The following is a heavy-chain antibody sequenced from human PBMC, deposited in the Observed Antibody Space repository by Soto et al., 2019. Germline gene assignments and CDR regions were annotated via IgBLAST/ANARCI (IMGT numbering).Heavy chain of an antibody. Sequence: QVQLVESGGGLVKPGGSLRLSCEASGFTFSDYYMSWIRQAPGKGLEWVSYISSSYTTYYADSVKGRFTISRDNAKNSLYLQMNSLRAEDTALYYCARVRSGDKWNDDAFDIWGQGTMVTVSS. CDR3: ARVRSGDKWNDDAFDI. CDR1: GFTFSDYY. V-gene: IGHV3-11*01. D-gene: IGHD1-20*01. CDR2: ISSSYTT. J-gene: IGHJ3*02.